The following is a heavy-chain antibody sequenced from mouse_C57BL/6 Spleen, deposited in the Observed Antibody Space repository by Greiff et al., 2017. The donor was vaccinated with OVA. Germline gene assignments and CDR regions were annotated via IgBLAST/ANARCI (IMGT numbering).Heavy chain of an antibody. CDR3: ARRKDGYYLYAMDY. D-gene: IGHD2-3*01. J-gene: IGHJ4*01. V-gene: IGHV1-75*01. CDR2: IFPGSGST. Sequence: QVQLKESGPELVKPGASVKISCKASGYTFTDYYINWVKQRPGQGLEWIGWIFPGSGSTYYNEKFKGKATLTVDKSSSTAYMLLSSLTSEDSAVYFCARRKDGYYLYAMDYWGQGTSVTVSS. CDR1: GYTFTDYY.